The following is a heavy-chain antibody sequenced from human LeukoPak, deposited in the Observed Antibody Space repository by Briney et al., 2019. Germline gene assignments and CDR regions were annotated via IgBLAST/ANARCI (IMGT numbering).Heavy chain of an antibody. Sequence: SETLSLTCTVSGGSISSYYWSWIRQPAGKGLEWIGRIYTSGSTNYNPSLKSRVTISVDTSKNQLSLKLSSVTAADTAVYYCARHSPYYDYSNYFDYWGQGTLVTVSS. J-gene: IGHJ4*02. V-gene: IGHV4-4*07. CDR1: GGSISSYY. D-gene: IGHD4-11*01. CDR2: IYTSGST. CDR3: ARHSPYYDYSNYFDY.